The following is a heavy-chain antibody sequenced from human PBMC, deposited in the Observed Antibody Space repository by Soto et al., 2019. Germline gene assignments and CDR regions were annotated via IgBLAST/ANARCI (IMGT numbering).Heavy chain of an antibody. CDR3: ARAWIFGVVIKGYYGMDV. CDR1: GDSITSGESY. J-gene: IGHJ6*02. CDR2: IYYSGST. D-gene: IGHD3-3*01. V-gene: IGHV4-30-4*01. Sequence: SETLSLTCTVSGDSITSGESYWSWTRHPPGKGLEWIGYIYYSGSTYYNPSLKSRISISVDTSKNQFSLKLRSVTAADTAVYYCARAWIFGVVIKGYYGMDVWGQGTTVTVS.